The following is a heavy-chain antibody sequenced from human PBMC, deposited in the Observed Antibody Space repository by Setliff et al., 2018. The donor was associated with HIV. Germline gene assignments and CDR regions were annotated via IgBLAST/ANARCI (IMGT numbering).Heavy chain of an antibody. CDR1: GGSISSVNYY. CDR3: ARAPRYYRGWYIPEYFDN. CDR2: IYASGSP. Sequence: SETLSLTCNVSGGSISSVNYYWNWVRQPAGKGLEWIGRIYASGSPTYNPSLKSRVTISVDTSKNHFSLRLNSVTAADTAVYFCARAPRYYRGWYIPEYFDNWGEGTLVTVLL. D-gene: IGHD6-19*01. J-gene: IGHJ4*02. V-gene: IGHV4-61*02.